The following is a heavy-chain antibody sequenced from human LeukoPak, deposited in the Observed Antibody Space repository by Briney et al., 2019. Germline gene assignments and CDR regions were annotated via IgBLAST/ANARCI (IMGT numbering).Heavy chain of an antibody. Sequence: TNYAQKFQGRVTMTRDTSISTAYMELSRLRSDDTAVYYCARDPTEQWLVSIYYYYYGMDVWGQGTTVTVSS. D-gene: IGHD6-19*01. V-gene: IGHV1-2*02. J-gene: IGHJ6*02. CDR2: T. CDR3: ARDPTEQWLVSIYYYYYGMDV.